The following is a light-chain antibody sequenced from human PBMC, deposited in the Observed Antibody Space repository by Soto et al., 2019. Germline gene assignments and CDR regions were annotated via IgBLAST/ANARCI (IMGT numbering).Light chain of an antibody. CDR1: QGISSW. CDR3: QQYDSYSWT. Sequence: DIQMTQSPSSVSASVGDRVTITCRASQGISSWLAWYQQKPGKAPKLLIYKASSLESGVPSRFSGSGSGTEFTLTISSLQPDDFVTYYCQQYDSYSWTFGQGTKVDIK. V-gene: IGKV1-5*03. CDR2: KAS. J-gene: IGKJ1*01.